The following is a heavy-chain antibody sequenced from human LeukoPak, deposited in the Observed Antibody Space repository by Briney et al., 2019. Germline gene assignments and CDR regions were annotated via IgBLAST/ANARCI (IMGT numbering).Heavy chain of an antibody. CDR1: GGSISSGIYY. J-gene: IGHJ6*03. V-gene: IGHV4-61*02. CDR3: ARDGVIPAAKIYYYYCYRDV. Sequence: SETLSLTCTVSGGSISSGIYYRSWIPQPPGRGLEWIGGIYTSGGTNSKPSPKSRVTVSVDTTKNQFSLKLSSVTAADTAVYYCARDGVIPAAKIYYYYCYRDVGAKEPTVSVSS. CDR2: IYTSGGT. D-gene: IGHD2-2*01.